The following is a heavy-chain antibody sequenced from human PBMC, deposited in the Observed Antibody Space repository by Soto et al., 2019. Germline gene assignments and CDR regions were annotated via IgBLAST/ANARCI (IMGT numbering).Heavy chain of an antibody. J-gene: IGHJ6*02. CDR3: ARCIRAVYYYYGMDV. CDR2: IIPIFGTA. V-gene: IGHV1-69*13. CDR1: GGTFSSYA. D-gene: IGHD6-25*01. Sequence: SVKVSFKASGGTFSSYAISWVRQAPGQGLEWMGGIIPIFGTANYAQKFQGRVTITADESTSTAYMELSSLRSEDTAVYYCARCIRAVYYYYGMDVWGQGTTVTVSS.